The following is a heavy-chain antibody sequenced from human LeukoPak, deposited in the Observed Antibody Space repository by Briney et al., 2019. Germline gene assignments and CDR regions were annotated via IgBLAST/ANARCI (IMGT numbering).Heavy chain of an antibody. D-gene: IGHD3-10*01. V-gene: IGHV3-74*01. CDR2: INSDGSST. Sequence: GGSLRLSCAASGFTFSSYCMRWVRQAPGKGLEWVSRINSDGSSTSYADSVKGRFTISRDNSKNTLYLQMNSLRADDTAVYYCATGLDAFDIWGQGTMVTVSS. CDR1: GFTFSSYC. CDR3: ATGLDAFDI. J-gene: IGHJ3*02.